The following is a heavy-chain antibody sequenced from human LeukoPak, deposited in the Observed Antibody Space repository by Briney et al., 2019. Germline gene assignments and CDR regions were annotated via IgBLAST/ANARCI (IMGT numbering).Heavy chain of an antibody. Sequence: GGSLRLSCATSGFTFNSYSIHWVRQVPGKGLEWVSSISGSGTYIYYADSVKGRFTTSRDNAKKSLYLQMNSLRAEDTAVYYCTSRQPYCDFCNGYSGTNWFHPWGQGTLVTVSS. CDR2: ISGSGTYI. D-gene: IGHD3-3*01. CDR3: TSRQPYCDFCNGYSGTNWFHP. CDR1: GFTFNSYS. V-gene: IGHV3-21*01. J-gene: IGHJ5*02.